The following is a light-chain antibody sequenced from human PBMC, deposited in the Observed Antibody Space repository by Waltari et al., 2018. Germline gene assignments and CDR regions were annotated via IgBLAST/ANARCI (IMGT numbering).Light chain of an antibody. Sequence: QLVLTQSPSASASLGAPVKLTCTLSSGLSRNVIEWLQQQPEKGPRYLMKVTSDGSHSKGDAIPDRFSGSSSGAERYLTISSLQSEDEADYYCQTGGHGTWVFGGGTKLTVL. CDR3: QTGGHGTWV. CDR2: VTSDGSH. CDR1: SGLSRNV. J-gene: IGLJ3*02. V-gene: IGLV4-69*01.